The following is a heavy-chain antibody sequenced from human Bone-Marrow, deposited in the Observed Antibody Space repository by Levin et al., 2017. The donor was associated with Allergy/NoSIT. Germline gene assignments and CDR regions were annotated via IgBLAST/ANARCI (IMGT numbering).Heavy chain of an antibody. CDR2: IRSKAYGGTT. J-gene: IGHJ4*02. D-gene: IGHD3-9*01. Sequence: GGSLRLSCTASGFTVGDYAMSWVRQAPGKGLEWVGFIRSKAYGGTTEYAASVKGRFTISRDDSKSIAYLQMNSLKTEDTAVYYCTREWYDILTGWTLVGYFDYWGQGTLVTVSS. CDR3: TREWYDILTGWTLVGYFDY. V-gene: IGHV3-49*04. CDR1: GFTVGDYA.